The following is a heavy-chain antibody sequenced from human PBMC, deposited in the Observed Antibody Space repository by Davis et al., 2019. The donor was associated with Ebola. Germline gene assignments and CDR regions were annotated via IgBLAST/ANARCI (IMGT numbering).Heavy chain of an antibody. Sequence: GESLKISCQASGYTFTSYWIGWVRQMPGKGLEWMGLIYTGDSDTRISPSFRGRVTISADRSTRTAYLQWGSLKASDTAMYYCASLRRTITGMDDGFDLWGQGTMVTVSS. CDR3: ASLRRTITGMDDGFDL. D-gene: IGHD1-20*01. V-gene: IGHV5-51*01. CDR1: GYTFTSYW. CDR2: IYTGDSDT. J-gene: IGHJ3*01.